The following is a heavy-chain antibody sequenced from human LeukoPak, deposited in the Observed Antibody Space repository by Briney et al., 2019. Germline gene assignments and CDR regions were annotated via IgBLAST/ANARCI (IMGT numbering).Heavy chain of an antibody. CDR1: EFTFSSYG. CDR3: AKDRGSYFDY. V-gene: IGHV3-30*02. Sequence: GGSLRLSCAASEFTFSSYGMHWVRQAPGKGLEWVAFIRYDGGNKYYADSVKGRFTISRDNSKNTLYLQMNSLRVEDTAVYSCAKDRGSYFDYWGQGTLVTVSS. CDR2: IRYDGGNK. J-gene: IGHJ4*02. D-gene: IGHD1-26*01.